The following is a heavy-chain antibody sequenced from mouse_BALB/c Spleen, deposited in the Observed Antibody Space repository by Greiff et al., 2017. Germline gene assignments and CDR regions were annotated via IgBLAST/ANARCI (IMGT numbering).Heavy chain of an antibody. J-gene: IGHJ1*01. Sequence: EVKLMESGPSLVKPSQTLSLTCSVTGDSITSGYWNWIRKFPGNKLEYMGYISYSGSTYYNPSLKSRISITRDTSKNQYYLQLNSVTTEDTATYYCARESVRISYGSSVWYFDVWGAGTTVTVSS. CDR3: ARESVRISYGSSVWYFDV. D-gene: IGHD1-1*01. CDR2: ISYSGST. V-gene: IGHV3-8*02. CDR1: GDSITSGY.